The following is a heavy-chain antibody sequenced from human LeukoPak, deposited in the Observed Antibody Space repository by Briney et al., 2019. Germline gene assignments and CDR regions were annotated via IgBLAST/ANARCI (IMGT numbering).Heavy chain of an antibody. V-gene: IGHV4-34*01. CDR2: INHSGST. J-gene: IGHJ4*02. CDR3: ARDYGGY. Sequence: PSETLSLTCAVYGGSFSGYYWSWIRQPPGKGLEWIGEINHSGSTNYNPSLKSRVTISVDTSKNQFSLKLSSVTAADTGVYYCARDYGGYWGQGTLVSDSS. D-gene: IGHD4-17*01. CDR1: GGSFSGYY.